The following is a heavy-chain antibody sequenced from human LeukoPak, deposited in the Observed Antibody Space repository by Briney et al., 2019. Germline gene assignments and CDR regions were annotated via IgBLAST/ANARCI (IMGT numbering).Heavy chain of an antibody. CDR3: ARTYRAGGWYSVDFYYYGMDV. J-gene: IGHJ6*02. Sequence: ASVTVSCKASGYTFTGYYTHWVRQAPGQGLEWMGWVNPNSGGTNYAQKFQGRVTMTRDTSISTAYMELSRLRSDDTAVYCCARTYRAGGWYSVDFYYYGMDVWGQGTTVTVSS. CDR2: VNPNSGGT. V-gene: IGHV1-2*02. CDR1: GYTFTGYY. D-gene: IGHD6-19*01.